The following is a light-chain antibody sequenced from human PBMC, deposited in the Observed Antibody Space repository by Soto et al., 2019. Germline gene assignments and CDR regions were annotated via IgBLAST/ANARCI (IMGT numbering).Light chain of an antibody. Sequence: EIVLTQSPGTLSLSPGERATLSCRASQSVSSSYLAWYQQKPGQAPRLLIYGASSRATGIPDRFSGSGSARYCTRTISRLEPSDFEVYYCPEYGSSPRTFGQGTKLDIK. CDR2: GAS. J-gene: IGKJ2*01. CDR3: PEYGSSPRT. V-gene: IGKV3-20*01. CDR1: QSVSSSY.